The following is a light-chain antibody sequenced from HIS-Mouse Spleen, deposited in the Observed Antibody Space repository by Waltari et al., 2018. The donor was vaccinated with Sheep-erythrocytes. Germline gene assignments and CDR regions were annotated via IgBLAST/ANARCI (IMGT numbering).Light chain of an antibody. J-gene: IGLJ3*02. Sequence: SYELTQPSSVSVSPGQTARITCSGDVLATKYARWFQQKPGQAPVLVSYKDSERPTGIPERFSGSSAGTTVTLTISGAQVEDEADYYCYSAADNNLVFGGGTKLTVL. V-gene: IGLV3-27*01. CDR3: YSAADNNLV. CDR1: VLATKY. CDR2: KDS.